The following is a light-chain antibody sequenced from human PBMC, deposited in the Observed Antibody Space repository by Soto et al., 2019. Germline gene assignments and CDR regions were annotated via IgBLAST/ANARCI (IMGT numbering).Light chain of an antibody. J-gene: IGLJ1*01. CDR2: RSY. Sequence: QSALTQPPSASGTPGQSVTVSCSGGSSNMGTNTVSWYQHLPGTAPKLLIFRSYQRPSGVPDRFSGSKSGTSASLAISGLLSEDEADYYCAAWDDSLSGPVFGTGTKVTVL. CDR3: AAWDDSLSGPV. V-gene: IGLV1-44*01. CDR1: SSNMGTNT.